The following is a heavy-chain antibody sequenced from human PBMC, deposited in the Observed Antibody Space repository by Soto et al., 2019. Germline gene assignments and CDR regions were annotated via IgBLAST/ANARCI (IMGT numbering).Heavy chain of an antibody. D-gene: IGHD2-8*01. CDR3: ARPDYTQGVWYHTYDI. V-gene: IGHV5-51*01. Sequence: GESLKISCKGFDYTFAAYWIGWVRQMPGKGLEWMGVINPRDSDVKYGPPFEGLVTISADKSINTAFLQWRSLKASDTAMYYCARPDYTQGVWYHTYDIWGQGTMVTVSS. CDR1: DYTFAAYW. CDR2: INPRDSDV. J-gene: IGHJ3*02.